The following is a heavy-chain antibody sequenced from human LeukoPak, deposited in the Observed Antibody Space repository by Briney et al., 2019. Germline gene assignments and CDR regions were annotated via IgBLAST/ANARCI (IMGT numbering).Heavy chain of an antibody. CDR1: GFTFSSYG. J-gene: IGHJ4*02. V-gene: IGHV3-30*03. CDR3: TTGAPGTSFDY. Sequence: PGGSLRLSCAASGFTFSSYGMHWVRQAPGKGLEWVAVISYDGSNKYYADSVKGRFTISRDNSKNTLYLQMNSLRAEGTAVYFCTTGAPGTSFDYWGQGTLVTVSS. D-gene: IGHD1-14*01. CDR2: ISYDGSNK.